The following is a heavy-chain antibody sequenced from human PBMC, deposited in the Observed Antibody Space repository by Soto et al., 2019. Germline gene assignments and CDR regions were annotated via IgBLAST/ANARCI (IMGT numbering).Heavy chain of an antibody. D-gene: IGHD6-19*01. CDR3: AKYRAVSGTDLDY. CDR1: GFTFRHFA. J-gene: IGHJ4*02. Sequence: PGGSLRLSCAASGFTFRHFAMTWVRRAPGKGLEWVADISSSLNFRYYADSVKGRFTISRDNSNNTLYLQMSSLRAEDTAAYYCAKYRAVSGTDLDYWGQGTLVTVSS. V-gene: IGHV3-23*01. CDR2: ISSSLNFR.